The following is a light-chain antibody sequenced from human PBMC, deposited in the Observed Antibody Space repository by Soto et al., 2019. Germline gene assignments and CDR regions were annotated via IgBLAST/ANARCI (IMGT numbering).Light chain of an antibody. V-gene: IGKV3-11*01. CDR1: QSVNSY. CDR2: DAS. CDR3: QQRSNWPLT. Sequence: EIVLTQSPVTLSLSPGERATLSCRASQSVNSYLAWYQHKPGQAPRLLIYDASSRATGIPDRFSGSGSGTDFTLAISSLEPEDFEVYYCQQRSNWPLTFGGGTKVDIK. J-gene: IGKJ4*01.